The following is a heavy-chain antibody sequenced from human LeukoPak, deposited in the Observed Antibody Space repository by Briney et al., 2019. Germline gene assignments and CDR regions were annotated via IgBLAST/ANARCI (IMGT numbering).Heavy chain of an antibody. CDR2: IKQDGSEI. D-gene: IGHD5-12*01. V-gene: IGHV3-7*04. Sequence: GGSLRLSCAASGVTFSAFWMTWVRQAPGKGLEWVANIKQDGSEIYYADSVRGRFTISRDNAKNSLYLQMNSLRAEDSALYYCARVAYNSGWNIGHWGQGTLVTVSS. CDR1: GVTFSAFW. CDR3: ARVAYNSGWNIGH. J-gene: IGHJ4*02.